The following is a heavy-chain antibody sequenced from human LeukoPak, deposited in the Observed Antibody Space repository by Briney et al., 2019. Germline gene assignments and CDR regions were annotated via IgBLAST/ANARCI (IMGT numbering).Heavy chain of an antibody. Sequence: SETLSLTCAVSGGSFSGYYWRWIRPPPGKGLEWIGEINHSGSTNYNPSLKSRVTISVDTSKNQFPLKLSSVTAADTAVYYCARYYGDYGYYFDYWGQGTLVTVSS. CDR1: GGSFSGYY. CDR2: INHSGST. J-gene: IGHJ4*02. D-gene: IGHD4-17*01. V-gene: IGHV4-34*01. CDR3: ARYYGDYGYYFDY.